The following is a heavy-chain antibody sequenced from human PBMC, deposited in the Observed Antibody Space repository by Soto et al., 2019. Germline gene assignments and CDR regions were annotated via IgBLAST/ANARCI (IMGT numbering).Heavy chain of an antibody. Sequence: SETLSLTCTVSGGSIGSYYWNWIRQPPGKGLEWIGYINDSGSAHYNPSLKSRVTISVDTFKKQFSLKLTSVTAADKAVYYCARGGGYHDYWGQGTKVTVSS. CDR1: GGSIGSYY. CDR3: ARGGGYHDY. J-gene: IGHJ4*03. V-gene: IGHV4-59*01. D-gene: IGHD1-26*01. CDR2: INDSGSA.